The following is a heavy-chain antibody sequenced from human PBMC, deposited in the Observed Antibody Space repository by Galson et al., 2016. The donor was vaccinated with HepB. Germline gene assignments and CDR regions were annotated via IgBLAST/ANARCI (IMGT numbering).Heavy chain of an antibody. D-gene: IGHD2-15*01. CDR2: MNPSGGAT. Sequence: SVKVSCKASGYTFNSHYMHWARQAPGQGLEWMGIMNPSGGATSYPQKFRGRITMTRDTSTNTVYMELSSLKSEDTAAYYCARDPLFCSGGRCYRDAYNCPDYWGQGTLVTVSS. CDR1: GYTFNSHY. V-gene: IGHV1-46*02. CDR3: ARDPLFCSGGRCYRDAYNCPDY. J-gene: IGHJ4*02.